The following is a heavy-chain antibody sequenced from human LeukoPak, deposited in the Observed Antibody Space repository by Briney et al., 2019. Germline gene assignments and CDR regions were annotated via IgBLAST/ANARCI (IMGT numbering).Heavy chain of an antibody. Sequence: GGSLRLSCAASGFTFSGYSMNWVRQAPGKGLEWVSIISSDSSHIYDADSAKGRFTISRDNSKNTVYLKMNSLKVEDTAVYYCASGRYWGQGTLVTVSS. CDR1: GFTFSGYS. J-gene: IGHJ4*02. CDR3: ASGRY. V-gene: IGHV3-21*04. CDR2: ISSDSSHI.